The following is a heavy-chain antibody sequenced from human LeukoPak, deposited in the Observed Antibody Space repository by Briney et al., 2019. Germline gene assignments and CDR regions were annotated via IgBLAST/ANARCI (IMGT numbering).Heavy chain of an antibody. J-gene: IGHJ4*02. CDR2: ISYDGSNK. CDR3: AKGHYGSGSYYYIDY. Sequence: GGSLRLSCAASGFTFSSYWMSWVRQAPGKGLEWVAVISYDGSNKYYVDSVKGRFTISRDNSKNTLYLQMNSLRAEDTAVYYCAKGHYGSGSYYYIDYWGQGTLVTVSS. D-gene: IGHD3-10*01. V-gene: IGHV3-30*18. CDR1: GFTFSSYW.